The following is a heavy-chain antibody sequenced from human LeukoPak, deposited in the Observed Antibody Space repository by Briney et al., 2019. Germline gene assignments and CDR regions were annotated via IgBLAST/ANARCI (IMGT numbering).Heavy chain of an antibody. CDR1: GFTFSSYT. J-gene: IGHJ4*02. Sequence: GRSLRLSCAASGFTFSSYTMDWVRQAPGKGLEWVSTISNSRDVHYSDSVKGRFTISRDSARNSLYLQMNSLRDEDTAVYYCTRDGLHTAHFDYWGQGTLVSVSS. D-gene: IGHD5-18*01. CDR2: ISNSRDV. V-gene: IGHV3-48*02. CDR3: TRDGLHTAHFDY.